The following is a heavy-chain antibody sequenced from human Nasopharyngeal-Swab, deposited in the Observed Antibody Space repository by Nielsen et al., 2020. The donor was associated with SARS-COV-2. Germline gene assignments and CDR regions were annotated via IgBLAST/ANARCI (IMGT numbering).Heavy chain of an antibody. D-gene: IGHD4-17*01. CDR3: AKGIRYGDYVFDY. J-gene: IGHJ4*02. Sequence: GRQAPGKGLEWVSAISGSGGSTYYADSVKGRFTISRDNSKNTLYLQMNSLRAEDTAVYYCAKGIRYGDYVFDYWGQGTLVTVSS. CDR2: ISGSGGST. V-gene: IGHV3-23*01.